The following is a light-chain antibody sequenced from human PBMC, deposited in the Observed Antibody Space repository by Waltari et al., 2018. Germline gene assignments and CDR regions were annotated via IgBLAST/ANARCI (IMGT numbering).Light chain of an antibody. CDR3: QQYYSTPT. J-gene: IGKJ4*01. CDR1: QSVLYSSNNKNY. Sequence: DIMMTQSPDSLAVSLGERATINCKSSQSVLYSSNNKNYLAWYQQKPGHPPKLLIYWASTRESGVTDRFSGSGSGTDFTLTISSLQAEDVAVYYCQQYYSTPTFGGGTKVEIK. CDR2: WAS. V-gene: IGKV4-1*01.